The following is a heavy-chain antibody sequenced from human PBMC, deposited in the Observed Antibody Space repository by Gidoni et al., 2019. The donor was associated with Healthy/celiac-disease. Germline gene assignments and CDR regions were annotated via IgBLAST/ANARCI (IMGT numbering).Heavy chain of an antibody. CDR3: ARQNDYGVPFDY. V-gene: IGHV4-39*01. CDR1: GGSISSSSYY. D-gene: IGHD4-17*01. Sequence: QLQLQESGPGLVKPSETLSLTCTVSGGSISSSSYYWGWIRQPPGKGLEWIGSIYYSGSTYYNPSLKSRVTISVDTSKNQFSLKLSSVTAADTAVYYCARQNDYGVPFDYWGQGTLVTVSS. J-gene: IGHJ4*02. CDR2: IYYSGST.